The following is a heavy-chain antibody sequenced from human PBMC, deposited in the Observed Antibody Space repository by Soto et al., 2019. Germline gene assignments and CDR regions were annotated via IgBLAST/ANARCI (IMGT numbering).Heavy chain of an antibody. CDR2: INPSGGST. D-gene: IGHD3-10*01. V-gene: IGHV1-46*01. J-gene: IGHJ4*02. CDR3: ARVEGVRNHFDY. CDR1: GYTFSTYY. Sequence: ASVKVSCKASGYTFSTYYMHWVRQAPGQGYEWMGIINPSGGSTTYAQKFQGRVTMTRDTSTTTVYMELSSLKSEDTAVYYCARVEGVRNHFDYWGQGTLVTVSS.